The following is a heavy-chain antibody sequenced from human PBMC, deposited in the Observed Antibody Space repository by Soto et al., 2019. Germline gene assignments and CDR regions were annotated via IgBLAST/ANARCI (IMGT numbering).Heavy chain of an antibody. J-gene: IGHJ5*02. Sequence: PSETLSLTCAVYGGSFSGYYWSWIRQPPGKGLEWIGEINHSGSTNYNPSLKSRVTISVDTSKNQFSLKLSSVTAADTAVYYCARGRRIVVVPAARNWFDPWGQGTLVTVSS. CDR3: ARGRRIVVVPAARNWFDP. V-gene: IGHV4-34*01. CDR2: INHSGST. D-gene: IGHD2-2*01. CDR1: GGSFSGYY.